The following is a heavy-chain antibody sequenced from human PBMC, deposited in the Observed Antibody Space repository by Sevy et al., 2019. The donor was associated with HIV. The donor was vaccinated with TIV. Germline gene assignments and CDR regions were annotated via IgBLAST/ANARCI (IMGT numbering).Heavy chain of an antibody. D-gene: IGHD4-17*01. V-gene: IGHV4-39*01. CDR1: GGSVSRSTYY. CDR3: ARHSSMTTVTMNY. J-gene: IGHJ4*02. CDR2: IYYSGST. Sequence: SETLSLTCTVSGGSVSRSTYYWGWIRQPPGKGLEWIGSIYYSGSTYYNPSLKNRVTISVDTYKHQFALQLSSVPAADTAVYYCARHSSMTTVTMNYWGQGTLVTVSS.